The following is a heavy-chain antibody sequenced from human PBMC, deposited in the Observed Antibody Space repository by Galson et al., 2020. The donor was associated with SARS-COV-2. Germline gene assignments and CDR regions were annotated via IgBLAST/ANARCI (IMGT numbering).Heavy chain of an antibody. CDR2: IYFDGTS. Sequence: ASETLSLTCTVSGGPISTYYWSWIRQPPGKGLEWIGYIYFDGTSKYNPSLKSRVTMSVNTSKNKFSLKLNSVTAADTAAYYCARDPGGMVRGVITNWYFDVWGRGTLVSVSS. D-gene: IGHD3-10*01. V-gene: IGHV4-59*01. J-gene: IGHJ2*01. CDR3: ARDPGGMVRGVITNWYFDV. CDR1: GGPISTYY.